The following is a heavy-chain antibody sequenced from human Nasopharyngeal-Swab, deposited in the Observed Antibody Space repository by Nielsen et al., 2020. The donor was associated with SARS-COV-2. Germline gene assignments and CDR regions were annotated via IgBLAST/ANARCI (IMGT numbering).Heavy chain of an antibody. J-gene: IGHJ4*02. CDR2: ISSDGSDK. CDR1: RFTFSSFG. V-gene: IGHV3-30*03. D-gene: IGHD2-15*01. Sequence: GGSLRLSCAASRFTFSSFGMHWVRQAPGKGLEWVTVISSDGSDKQYVDSVKGRFTISRDNSKNTLYLQVKSLRADDTGVYYCASLRADTPDFAYLGQGTLVTVSS. CDR3: ASLRADTPDFAY.